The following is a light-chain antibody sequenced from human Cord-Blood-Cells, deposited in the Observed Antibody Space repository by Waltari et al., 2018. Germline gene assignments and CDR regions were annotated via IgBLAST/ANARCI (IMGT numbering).Light chain of an antibody. CDR1: SSNIESNT. CDR3: AAWDDSLNGWV. V-gene: IGLV1-44*01. CDR2: SNN. Sequence: QSVLTQPPSASGTPGQRVTISCSGSSSNIESNTVNWYQQLPGTAPNLLIYSNNQRPSGVPDRFSGSKSGTSASLAISGLQSEDEADYYCAAWDDSLNGWVFGGGTKLTVL. J-gene: IGLJ3*02.